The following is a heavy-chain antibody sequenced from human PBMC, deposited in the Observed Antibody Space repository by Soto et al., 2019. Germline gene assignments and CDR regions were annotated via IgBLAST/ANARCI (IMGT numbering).Heavy chain of an antibody. J-gene: IGHJ4*02. V-gene: IGHV3-11*05. D-gene: IGHD6-19*01. CDR3: ARDEGVIAVAGLDY. CDR1: GFTFSDYY. CDR2: ITSSSSYT. Sequence: GGSLRLSCAASGFTFSDYYMSWIRQAPGKGLEWVSYITSSSSYTYYADSVKGRFTISRDNAKSSLYLQMNTLRAEDTAVYYRARDEGVIAVAGLDYWGQGTLVTVSS.